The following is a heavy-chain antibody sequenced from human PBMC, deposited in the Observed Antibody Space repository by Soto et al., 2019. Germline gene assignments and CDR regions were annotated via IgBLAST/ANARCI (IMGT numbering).Heavy chain of an antibody. CDR3: ATNYGSGSAHFDN. CDR1: GDTFNFYT. V-gene: IGHV1-69*02. Sequence: QVQLVQSGAEVKKPGSSVKVSCTASGDTFNFYTLSWVRQAPGQGLEWMGRIIPMLGMSNYAEKFQGRVTMIADKSTSTAYRGLSSLRSEDTALYYCATNYGSGSAHFDNWGQGTLVTVSS. D-gene: IGHD3-10*01. CDR2: IIPMLGMS. J-gene: IGHJ4*02.